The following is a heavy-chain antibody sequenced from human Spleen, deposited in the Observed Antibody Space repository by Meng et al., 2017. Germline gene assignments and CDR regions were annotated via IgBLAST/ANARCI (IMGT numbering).Heavy chain of an antibody. J-gene: IGHJ4*02. CDR1: GGSFSDYY. CDR3: ARGPTTMAHDFDY. Sequence: QGELQESGPGLVRPSETPSRTCVVSGGSFSDYYWSWIRQPPGKGLEWIGEINHSGSTNYNPSLESRATISVDTSQNNLSLKLSSVTAADSAVYYCARGPTTMAHDFDYWGQGTLVTVSS. D-gene: IGHD4-11*01. V-gene: IGHV4-34*01. CDR2: INHSGST.